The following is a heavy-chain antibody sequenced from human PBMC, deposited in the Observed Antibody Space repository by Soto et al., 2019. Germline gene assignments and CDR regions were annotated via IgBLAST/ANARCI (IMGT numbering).Heavy chain of an antibody. CDR3: ARERGPDFYYGMDG. CDR2: ISAYNGNT. V-gene: IGHV1-18*01. J-gene: IGHJ6*02. Sequence: ASVKVSCKASGYTFTSYGISWVRQAPGQGLEWMGWISAYNGNTNYAQKLQGRVTMTTDTSTSTAYMELRSLRSDDTAVYYCARERGPDFYYGMDGXGQGTTVTVSS. D-gene: IGHD3-3*01. CDR1: GYTFTSYG.